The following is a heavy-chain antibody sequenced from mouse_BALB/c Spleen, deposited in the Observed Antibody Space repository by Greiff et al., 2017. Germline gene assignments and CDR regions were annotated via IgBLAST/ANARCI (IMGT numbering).Heavy chain of an antibody. CDR1: GFTFSSYY. V-gene: IGHV5-6-2*01. J-gene: IGHJ1*01. CDR2: INSNGGST. Sequence: EVKVVESGGGLVKLGGSLKLSCAASGFTFSSYYMSWVRQTPEKRLELVAAINSNGGSTYYPDTVKGRFTISRDNAKNTLYLQMSSLKSEDTALYYCARRTTAWYFDVWGAGTTVTVSS. D-gene: IGHD1-2*01. CDR3: ARRTTAWYFDV.